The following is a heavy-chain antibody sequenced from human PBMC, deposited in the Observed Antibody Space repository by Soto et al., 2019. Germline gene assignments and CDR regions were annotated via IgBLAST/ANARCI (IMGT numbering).Heavy chain of an antibody. Sequence: QVHLVQSGAEVRKPGASVMVSCKASGYTFSSYAMHWVRQAPGQRLEWMGWINAGYGNTKSSQKFQDRVTISRDTSASTAYMELTSLRSEDMAVYYCARDTGDGTFDFWGQGTLVTVSS. CDR3: ARDTGDGTFDF. CDR1: GYTFSSYA. V-gene: IGHV1-3*01. CDR2: INAGYGNT. D-gene: IGHD7-27*01. J-gene: IGHJ4*02.